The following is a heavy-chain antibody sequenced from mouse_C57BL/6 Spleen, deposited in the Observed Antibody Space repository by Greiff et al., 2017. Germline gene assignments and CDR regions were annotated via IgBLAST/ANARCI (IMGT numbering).Heavy chain of an antibody. CDR3: ARSYYYGSSYGSFDV. J-gene: IGHJ1*03. CDR1: GFTFSSYA. Sequence: EVQGVESGGGLVKPGGSLKLSCAASGFTFSSYAMSWVRQTPEKRLEWVATISDGGSYTYYPDNVKGRFTISRDNAKNNLYLQMSHLKSEDTAMHYCARSYYYGSSYGSFDVWGTGTTVTVSS. D-gene: IGHD1-1*01. V-gene: IGHV5-4*01. CDR2: ISDGGSYT.